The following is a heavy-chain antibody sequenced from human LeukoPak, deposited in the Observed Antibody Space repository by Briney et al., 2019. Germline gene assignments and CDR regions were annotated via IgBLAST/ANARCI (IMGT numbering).Heavy chain of an antibody. J-gene: IGHJ4*02. CDR1: GFTFSNYG. V-gene: IGHV3-30*02. CDR2: ILSDGSNK. Sequence: GGSLRLSCAASGFTFSNYGMHWVRQAPGKWLEWVAFILSDGSNKYYADSMKGRFTISRDNSKNTLYLQMNSLRAEDTAVYYCAKDTHGYNPGPLDYWGQGTLVTVSS. D-gene: IGHD5-24*01. CDR3: AKDTHGYNPGPLDY.